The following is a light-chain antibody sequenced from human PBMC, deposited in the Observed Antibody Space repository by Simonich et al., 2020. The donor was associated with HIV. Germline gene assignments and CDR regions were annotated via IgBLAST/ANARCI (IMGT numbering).Light chain of an antibody. CDR2: KVS. CDR1: QSLVHSDGNTY. V-gene: IGKV2-30*02. J-gene: IGKJ2*01. Sequence: DVVMTQSPLSLPVTLGQPASISCRSSQSLVHSDGNTYLNWFPQRPGQSPRRLIYKVSIRDSGVPDSFSGSGSGTDVTLKISRVEAEDVGVYYCMQGTHWPLSFGQGTKLEIK. CDR3: MQGTHWPLS.